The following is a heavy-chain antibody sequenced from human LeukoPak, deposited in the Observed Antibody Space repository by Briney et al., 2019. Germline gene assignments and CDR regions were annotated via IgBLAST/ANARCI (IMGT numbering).Heavy chain of an antibody. CDR3: ARVVKYSSSSGVYYYYYYYMDV. CDR1: GYTFTGYY. D-gene: IGHD6-6*01. CDR2: INPNSGGT. V-gene: IGHV1-2*02. Sequence: ASVKVSCKASGYTFTGYYMHWVRQAPGQGLEWMGWINPNSGGTNYAQKFQGRVTMTRDTSISTAYMELSRLRSDDTAVYYCARVVKYSSSSGVYYYYYYYMDVWGKGTTVTVSS. J-gene: IGHJ6*03.